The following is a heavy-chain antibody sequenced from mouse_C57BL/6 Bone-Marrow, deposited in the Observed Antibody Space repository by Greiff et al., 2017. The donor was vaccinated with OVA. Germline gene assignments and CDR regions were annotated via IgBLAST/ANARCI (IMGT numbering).Heavy chain of an antibody. J-gene: IGHJ1*03. D-gene: IGHD1-1*01. CDR2: ISGGGGNT. V-gene: IGHV5-9*01. Sequence: EVKLVESGGGLVKPGGSLKLSCAASGFTFSSYTMSWVRQTPEKRLEWVATISGGGGNTYYPDSVKGRFTISRDNAKNTLYLQMSSLRSEDTALYYCARHWMYYGRSSMYWYFDVWGTGTTVTVSS. CDR3: ARHWMYYGRSSMYWYFDV. CDR1: GFTFSSYT.